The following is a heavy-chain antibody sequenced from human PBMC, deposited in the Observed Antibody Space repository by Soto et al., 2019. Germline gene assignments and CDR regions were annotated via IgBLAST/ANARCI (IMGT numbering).Heavy chain of an antibody. J-gene: IGHJ4*02. CDR1: GGTFSSYA. V-gene: IGHV1-69*06. Sequence: SVKVSCKASGGTFSSYAISWVRQAPGQGLEWMGGIIPIFGTANYAQKFQGRVTITADKSTSTAYMELSSLRSEDTAVYYCARDGYSINYFDYWGQGTLVTVSS. D-gene: IGHD2-21*01. CDR3: ARDGYSINYFDY. CDR2: IIPIFGTA.